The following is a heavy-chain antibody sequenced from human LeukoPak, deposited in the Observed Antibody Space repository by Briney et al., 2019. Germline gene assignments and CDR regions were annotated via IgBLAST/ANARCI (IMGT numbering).Heavy chain of an antibody. CDR3: AASTVTELRRFDY. D-gene: IGHD4-17*01. Sequence: SVKVSCKASGYTFTSYAISWVRQAPGQGLEWMGGIIPIFGTANYAQKFQGRVTITADKSTSTAYMELSSLRSEDTAVYYCAASTVTELRRFDYWGQGTLVTVSS. V-gene: IGHV1-69*06. CDR1: GYTFTSYA. J-gene: IGHJ4*02. CDR2: IIPIFGTA.